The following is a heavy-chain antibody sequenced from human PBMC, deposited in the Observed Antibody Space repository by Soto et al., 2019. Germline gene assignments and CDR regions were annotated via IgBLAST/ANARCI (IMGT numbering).Heavy chain of an antibody. J-gene: IGHJ4*02. CDR1: GFTFSSYW. Sequence: GESLKISCAASGFTFSSYWMHWVRQAPGKGLVWVSRINSDGSSTSYADSVKGRFTISRDNAKNTLYLQMNSLRAEDTAVYYCARGSATVVTAHPYFYWGQGTLVTVSS. CDR2: INSDGSST. V-gene: IGHV3-74*01. CDR3: ARGSATVVTAHPYFY. D-gene: IGHD4-17*01.